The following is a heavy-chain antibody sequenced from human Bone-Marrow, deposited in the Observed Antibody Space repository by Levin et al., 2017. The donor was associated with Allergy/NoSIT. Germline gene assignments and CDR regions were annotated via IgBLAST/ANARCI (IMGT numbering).Heavy chain of an antibody. D-gene: IGHD3-22*01. CDR1: GFIFNNFA. CDR2: IPGSGDYT. CDR3: ARRHYETSGHFDY. V-gene: IGHV3-23*01. J-gene: IGHJ4*02. Sequence: PGGSLRLSCAASGFIFNNFAMSWVRQAPGKGLEWVSSIPGSGDYTNYAASVKGRFTISRDNSKNTLDLQMNSLSAEDPAVDYCARRHYETSGHFDYWGQGILVTVSS.